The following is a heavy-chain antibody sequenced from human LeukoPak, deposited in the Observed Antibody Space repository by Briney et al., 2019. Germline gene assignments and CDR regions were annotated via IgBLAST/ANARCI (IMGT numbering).Heavy chain of an antibody. CDR3: ARDSGFSGTQRGEY. CDR2: ISYDGSNK. CDR1: GFTFSSYG. J-gene: IGHJ4*02. V-gene: IGHV3-30*03. D-gene: IGHD3/OR15-3a*01. Sequence: GRSLRLSCAASGFTFSSYGMHWVRQAPGKGLEWVAVISYDGSNKYYADSVKGRFTISRDNSKNTLYLQMNSLRAEDTAVYYCARDSGFSGTQRGEYWGQGTLVTVSS.